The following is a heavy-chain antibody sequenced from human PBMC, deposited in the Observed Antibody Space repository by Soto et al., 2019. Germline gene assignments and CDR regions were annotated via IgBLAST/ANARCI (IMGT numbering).Heavy chain of an antibody. V-gene: IGHV4-59*01. Sequence: QVRLQESGPGLVKPSETLSINCTVSGASISRYYWSWIRQSPGKGLEWIGYLYNTGSTIYNRTLTSRVTISGVTSNNQCSLQMNSVTATDTDVYFCAMHRWGYCVIDCYPLDVWSQGTTVTVSS. CDR3: AMHRWGYCVIDCYPLDV. CDR1: GASISRYY. D-gene: IGHD2-21*02. CDR2: LYNTGST. J-gene: IGHJ6*02.